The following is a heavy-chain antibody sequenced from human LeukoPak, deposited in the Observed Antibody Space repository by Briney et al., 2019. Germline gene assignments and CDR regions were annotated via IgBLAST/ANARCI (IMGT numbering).Heavy chain of an antibody. V-gene: IGHV3-64*01. CDR3: ATTYYFDTNGYYPFDY. CDR1: GFRLSNNA. Sequence: GGSLRLSCAASGFRLSNNAMHWVRQAPGKGLEYVSGISSNGRSTSYAISVKGRFTISRDNSKNTLYLQMGSLRAEDTAMYYCATTYYFDTNGYYPFDYWGQGTLVTVSS. J-gene: IGHJ4*02. CDR2: ISSNGRST. D-gene: IGHD3-22*01.